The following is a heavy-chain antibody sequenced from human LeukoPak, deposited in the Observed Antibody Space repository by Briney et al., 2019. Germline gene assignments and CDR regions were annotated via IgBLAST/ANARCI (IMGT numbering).Heavy chain of an antibody. D-gene: IGHD3-10*01. V-gene: IGHV3-30*04. CDR1: GFTFSSYA. CDR3: ARAEVRGYYFDY. CDR2: ISYDGSNK. J-gene: IGHJ4*02. Sequence: PGGSLRLSCAASGFTFSSYAMHWVRQAPGKGLEWVAVISYDGSNKYYADSVKGRSTISRDNSKNTLYLQMNSLRAEDTAVYYCARAEVRGYYFDYWGQGTLVTVSS.